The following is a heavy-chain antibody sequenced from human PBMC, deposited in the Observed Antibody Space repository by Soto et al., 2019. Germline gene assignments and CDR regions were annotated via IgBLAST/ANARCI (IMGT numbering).Heavy chain of an antibody. CDR2: VDWDDDK. V-gene: IGHV2-70*01. CDR3: ARNPLTTGWSVDY. J-gene: IGHJ4*02. Sequence: SGPTLVNPTQTLTLTCTFSGFSLSTNGVCVSWIRQPPGKALEWLALVDWDDDKFYSISLRTRLTISRDTSKNQVVLTMTDMDPVDTATYYCARNPLTTGWSVDYWGQGNLVTVSS. CDR1: GFSLSTNGVC. D-gene: IGHD6-19*01.